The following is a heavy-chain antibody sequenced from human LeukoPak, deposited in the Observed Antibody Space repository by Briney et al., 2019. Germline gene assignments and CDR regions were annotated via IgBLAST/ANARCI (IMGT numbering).Heavy chain of an antibody. J-gene: IGHJ5*02. Sequence: SVKVSCKASGGTFSSYAISWVRQAPGQGLEWMGGIIPIFGTANYAQKFQSRVTITADESTSTAYMELSSLRSEDTAVYYCARGGVLGSLFDPWGQGTLVTVSS. D-gene: IGHD1-26*01. CDR2: IIPIFGTA. V-gene: IGHV1-69*13. CDR3: ARGGVLGSLFDP. CDR1: GGTFSSYA.